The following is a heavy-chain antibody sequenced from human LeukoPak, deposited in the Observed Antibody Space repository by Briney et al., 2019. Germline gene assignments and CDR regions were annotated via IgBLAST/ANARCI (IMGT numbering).Heavy chain of an antibody. CDR1: GGSISSYY. V-gene: IGHV4-59*08. J-gene: IGHJ4*02. Sequence: SETLSLTCTVSGGSISSYYWSWIRRPPGKGLEWIGYIYYSGSTNYNPSLKSRVTISVDTSKNQFSLKLSSVTAADTAVYYCARLPSPQYYFDYWGQGTLVTVSS. CDR2: IYYSGST. CDR3: ARLPSPQYYFDY.